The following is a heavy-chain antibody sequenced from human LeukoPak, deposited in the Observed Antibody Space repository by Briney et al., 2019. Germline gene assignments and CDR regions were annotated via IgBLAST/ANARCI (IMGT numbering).Heavy chain of an antibody. CDR2: ILQGGVT. CDR1: GGSFSNYI. Sequence: SETLSLTCGVSGGSFSNYIWSWVRQPPRKGLEWIGEILQGGVTNYNSSLKSRVTMSMDTSKNQFHLDLTSVTAADAGQYFCARGGRGTYMRHWGQGILVTVSS. V-gene: IGHV4-34*01. J-gene: IGHJ4*02. CDR3: ARGGRGTYMRH. D-gene: IGHD1-26*01.